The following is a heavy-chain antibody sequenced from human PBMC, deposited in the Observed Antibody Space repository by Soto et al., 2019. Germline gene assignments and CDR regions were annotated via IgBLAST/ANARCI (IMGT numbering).Heavy chain of an antibody. CDR1: GGSISSSSYY. V-gene: IGHV4-39*01. CDR3: ARQYCGGDCYSSTPYYFDY. CDR2: IYYSGST. D-gene: IGHD2-21*01. Sequence: SETLSLTCTVSGGSISSSSYYWGWIRQPPGKGLEWIGSIYYSGSTYYNPSLKSRVTISVDTSKNQFSLKLSSVTAADTAVYYCARQYCGGDCYSSTPYYFDYWGQGTLVTVSS. J-gene: IGHJ4*02.